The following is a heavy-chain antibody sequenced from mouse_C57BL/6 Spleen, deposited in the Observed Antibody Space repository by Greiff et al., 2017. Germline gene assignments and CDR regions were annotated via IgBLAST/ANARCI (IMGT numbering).Heavy chain of an antibody. D-gene: IGHD2-3*01. CDR1: GFSLTSYA. CDR3: SRNDDGYAWFAY. J-gene: IGHJ3*01. V-gene: IGHV2-9-1*01. Sequence: VQRVESGPGLVAPSQSLSITCTVSGFSLTSYAISWVRQPPGKGLEWLGVIWTGGGPNYNSALKSRLSISKDNSKSQVFLKMNSLQTDDTARYYGSRNDDGYAWFAYWGQGTLVTVSA. CDR2: IWTGGGP.